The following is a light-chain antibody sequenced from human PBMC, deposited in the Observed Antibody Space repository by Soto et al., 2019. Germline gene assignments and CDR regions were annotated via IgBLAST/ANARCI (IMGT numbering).Light chain of an antibody. CDR3: ATWDDSVYV. V-gene: IGLV1-44*01. J-gene: IGLJ1*01. CDR1: TSNIGTNT. Sequence: QSVLTQPPSVSGTPGPRVTISCSGSTSNIGTNTVNWFQHLPGTAPKLLIYTNDQRPSGVPDRFSGSRSGTSASLAISGLQSEDEADYYCATWDDSVYVFGTGTKLTVL. CDR2: TND.